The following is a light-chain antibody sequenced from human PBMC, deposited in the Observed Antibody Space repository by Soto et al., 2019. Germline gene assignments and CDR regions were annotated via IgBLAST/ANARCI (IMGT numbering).Light chain of an antibody. V-gene: IGKV3-20*01. Sequence: EIVLTQSPGTLSLSPEERATLSCRASQSVSSSYLAWYQQKPGQAPRLLIYGASSRATGIPDRFSGSGSGTDFTLTISRLEPEDFAVYYCQQYCSSPPGTFGQGTRLEIK. CDR2: GAS. J-gene: IGKJ5*01. CDR1: QSVSSSY. CDR3: QQYCSSPPGT.